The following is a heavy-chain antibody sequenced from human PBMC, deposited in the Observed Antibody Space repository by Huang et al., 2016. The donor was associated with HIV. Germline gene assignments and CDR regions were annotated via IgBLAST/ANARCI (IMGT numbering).Heavy chain of an antibody. CDR3: ATITRGSWNYYFDY. Sequence: QVQLPESGPGLVKPSETLYLTCTVSGGSISNYYWSWIRQSTGKGLEWIGYFYYGGTTTYNPPLKSLVTISFDTSNNQFSLKLNAVTAADTAVYYCATITRGSWNYYFDYWGQGTLVTVSS. J-gene: IGHJ4*02. CDR1: GGSISNYY. D-gene: IGHD1-7*01. V-gene: IGHV4-59*01. CDR2: FYYGGTT.